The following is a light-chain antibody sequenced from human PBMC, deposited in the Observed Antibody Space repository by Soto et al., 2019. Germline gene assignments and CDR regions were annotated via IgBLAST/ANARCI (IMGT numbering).Light chain of an antibody. CDR3: SSYTTTNSLL. CDR1: GSDVGYYNS. Sequence: QSALTQPASMSGSPGQSITISCTGTGSDVGYYNSVSWYQQHPGKAPKLMIYDVTKRPSGVSNRFSGSKSGNTASLIISGLQAEDEADYFCSSYTTTNSLLFGGGTKLIVL. V-gene: IGLV2-14*03. CDR2: DVT. J-gene: IGLJ2*01.